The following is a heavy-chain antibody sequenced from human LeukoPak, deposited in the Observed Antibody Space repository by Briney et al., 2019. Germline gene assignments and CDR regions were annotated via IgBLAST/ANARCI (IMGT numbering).Heavy chain of an antibody. CDR2: ISYDGRKK. CDR3: AIDWAIFGVAPFDY. Sequence: GRSLRLSCAPSGFTFSSYAMRSVCQTPGKGLERGGLISYDGRKKYYADSVKGRFTISRDNSNNTLYLQMNRLRAEDTAVYYCAIDWAIFGVAPFDYWGQGTLVTASS. J-gene: IGHJ4*02. V-gene: IGHV3-30*03. CDR1: GFTFSSYA. D-gene: IGHD3-3*01.